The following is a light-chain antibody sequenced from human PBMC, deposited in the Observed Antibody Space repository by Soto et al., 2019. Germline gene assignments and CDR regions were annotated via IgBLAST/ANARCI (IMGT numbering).Light chain of an antibody. V-gene: IGKV3-15*01. J-gene: IGKJ5*01. CDR2: GAS. Sequence: EIVMTQSPATMSVCPGERPTPSCRRSQSVRSNLSSYQQQPGQAPRLIIYGASTRANGIPARFSGSGSWTAFSLTVSSLQSQDLSVYYCQQYNNWPPITFGQGTRLEIK. CDR3: QQYNNWPPIT. CDR1: QSVRSN.